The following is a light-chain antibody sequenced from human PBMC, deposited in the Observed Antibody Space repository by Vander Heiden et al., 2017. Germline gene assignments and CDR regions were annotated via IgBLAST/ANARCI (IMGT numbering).Light chain of an antibody. J-gene: IGLJ2*01. CDR2: DVS. Sequence: QSALTQPASVSGSPGQSITISCTGTRSYVGGHNYVSWYQQHPGKAPKLMIYDVSNRPSGVSNRFSGSKSGNTASLTISGLQAEDEADYYCSSYTSSSTLVFGGGTKLTVL. CDR3: SSYTSSSTLV. V-gene: IGLV2-14*01. CDR1: RSYVGGHNY.